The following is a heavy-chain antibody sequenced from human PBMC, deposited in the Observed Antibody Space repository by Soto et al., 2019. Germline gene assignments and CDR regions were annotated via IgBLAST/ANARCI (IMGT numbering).Heavy chain of an antibody. D-gene: IGHD2-21*01. V-gene: IGHV3-11*01. CDR1: GFTFSDYY. J-gene: IGHJ3*02. Sequence: QVQLVESGGGLVKPGGSLRLSCAASGFTFSDYYMVWVRQAPGKGLEWISYISNGGATVYYADSVKGRFTISRDNGKNSMFLQMNSLTADDTAVYYCARCLLCVGDAFDIWGRGTTVTVSS. CDR3: ARCLLCVGDAFDI. CDR2: ISNGGATV.